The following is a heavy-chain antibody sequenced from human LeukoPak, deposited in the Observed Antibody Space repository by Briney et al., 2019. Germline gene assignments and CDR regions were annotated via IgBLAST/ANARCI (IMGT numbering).Heavy chain of an antibody. CDR1: GFTLSSYY. CDR3: ARVGRDYGSGSYTAFDI. J-gene: IGHJ3*02. D-gene: IGHD3-10*01. Sequence: GGSLRLSCAASGFTLSSYYTSWVRQAPGKGLEWVSVIYADGKAYYADSVKGRFTISRDNSKNTVYLQMNSLRAEDTAVYYCARVGRDYGSGSYTAFDIWGQGTMVTVSS. CDR2: IYADGKA. V-gene: IGHV3-53*01.